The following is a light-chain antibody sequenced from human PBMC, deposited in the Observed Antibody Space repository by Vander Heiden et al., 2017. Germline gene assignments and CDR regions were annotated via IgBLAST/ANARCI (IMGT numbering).Light chain of an antibody. V-gene: IGLV1-40*01. CDR3: QSYDSSLSAWV. CDR1: NSNIGAVYE. CDR2: AND. Sequence: QSLLTQPPSVSGPPAQGVTISSTGSNSNIGAVYEVHWYQQLPGTAPKLLIFANDNRPSGVPDRFSGSKSGTTASLATTGLQAEEEAGDYCQSYDSSLSAWVFGGGTKLTVL. J-gene: IGLJ3*02.